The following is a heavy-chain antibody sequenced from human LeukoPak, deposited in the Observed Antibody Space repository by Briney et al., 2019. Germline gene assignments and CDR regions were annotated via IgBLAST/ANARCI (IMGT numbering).Heavy chain of an antibody. CDR1: GGSISSGDYY. D-gene: IGHD1-26*01. V-gene: IGHV4-30-4*08. CDR3: ARQAFSGSYWGYYFDY. Sequence: SETLSLTCTVSGGSISSGDYYWGWIRQPPGKGLEWIGYIYYSGSTYYNPSLKSRVTISVDTSKNQSSLKLSSVTAADTAVYYCARQAFSGSYWGYYFDYWGQGTLVTVSS. J-gene: IGHJ4*02. CDR2: IYYSGST.